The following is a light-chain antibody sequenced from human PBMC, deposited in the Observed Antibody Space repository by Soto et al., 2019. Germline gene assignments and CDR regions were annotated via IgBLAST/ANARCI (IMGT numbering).Light chain of an antibody. J-gene: IGKJ4*01. CDR1: QSVSSY. CDR2: DAY. CDR3: QQRSNWLLT. V-gene: IGKV3-11*01. Sequence: EIVLTQSPATLSLSPGERATLSCRASQSVSSYLAWYQLKPGQAPRLLIYDAYNRATGIPARFSGSGSGTDFTLTISSLEPEDFAVYYCQQRSNWLLTFGGGTKVEIK.